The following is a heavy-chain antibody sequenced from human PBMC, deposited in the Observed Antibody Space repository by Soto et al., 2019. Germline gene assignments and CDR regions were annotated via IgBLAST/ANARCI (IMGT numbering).Heavy chain of an antibody. D-gene: IGHD6-13*01. Sequence: ESVSTMVNPTRSLTLTYTFSWFSLSTGRMCVSSIRQPPGNALEWLGLIEWDDDKYYSTSLKTRLTISKDTSKNQVVLTMTNMDPVDTATYYCARALAAAGTDYYFGMDVWGQGT. J-gene: IGHJ6*02. V-gene: IGHV2-70*01. CDR1: WFSLSTGRMC. CDR2: IEWDDDK. CDR3: ARALAAAGTDYYFGMDV.